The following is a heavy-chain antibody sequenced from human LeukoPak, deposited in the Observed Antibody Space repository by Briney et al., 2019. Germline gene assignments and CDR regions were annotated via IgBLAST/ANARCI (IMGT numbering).Heavy chain of an antibody. CDR3: VRSRVRGDPFDP. Sequence: PGGSLRLSCAASGFTFSSDAMSWVRQAPGKGLEWVSGLSSDSNHIDYADSVKGRFTISRDNANNYLYLQMNSLRPEDTGLYYCVRSRVRGDPFDPWGQGTLVTVSS. CDR1: GFTFSSDA. D-gene: IGHD3-10*01. V-gene: IGHV3-9*01. J-gene: IGHJ5*02. CDR2: LSSDSNHI.